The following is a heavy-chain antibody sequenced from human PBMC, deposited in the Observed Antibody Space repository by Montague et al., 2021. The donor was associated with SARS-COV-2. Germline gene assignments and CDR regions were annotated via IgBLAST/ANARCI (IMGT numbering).Heavy chain of an antibody. CDR2: INTDGTIT. CDR1: GFTFSSHW. CDR3: ATDRTVAPVYGFDP. J-gene: IGHJ5*02. Sequence: SLRLSCAASGFTFSSHWMHWVRQLPGKGLLWVSRINTDGTITNYADSVKGRFTISRDNAENSMYLQMNSLRVEDTAVYYCATDRTVAPVYGFDPWGQGTMVTVSS. V-gene: IGHV3-74*01. D-gene: IGHD2-15*01.